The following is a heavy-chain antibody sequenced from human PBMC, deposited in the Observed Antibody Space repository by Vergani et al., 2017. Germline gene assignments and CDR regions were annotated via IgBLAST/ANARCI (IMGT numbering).Heavy chain of an antibody. Sequence: VHLLESGGDLVQPGGSLRLSCAASGFTFNHYAMNWVRQAPGKGLEWVSGISGSGGSTYYAGSVKGRFTISRDSSKNTLYLQMNSLSAGDTAVYYCAKANPRNSGYDYLCYYHAMDVWGQGTTVTVSS. V-gene: IGHV3-23*01. CDR1: GFTFNHYA. D-gene: IGHD5-12*01. CDR3: AKANPRNSGYDYLCYYHAMDV. J-gene: IGHJ6*02. CDR2: ISGSGGST.